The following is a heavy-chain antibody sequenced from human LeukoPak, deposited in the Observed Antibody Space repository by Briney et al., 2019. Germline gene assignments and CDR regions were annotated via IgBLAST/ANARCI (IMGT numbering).Heavy chain of an antibody. J-gene: IGHJ3*02. CDR1: GGSISSYY. CDR2: IYYSGST. V-gene: IGHV4-59*01. Sequence: PSETLSLTCTVSGGSISSYYWSWIRQPPGKGLEWIGYIYYSGSTNYNPSLKSRVTISVDTSKNQFSLKLSSVTAADTAVYYCARYPSLDAFDIWGQGTMVTVSS. CDR3: ARYPSLDAFDI.